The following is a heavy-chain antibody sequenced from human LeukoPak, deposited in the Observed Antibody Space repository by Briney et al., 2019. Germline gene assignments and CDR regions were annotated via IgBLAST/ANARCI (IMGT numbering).Heavy chain of an antibody. CDR3: AAGVSWGLMVVYPDAFDI. CDR1: GYTFTSYD. CDR2: MNPNSGNT. D-gene: IGHD3-22*01. Sequence: ASVKVSCKASGYTFTSYDINWVRQATGQGLEWMGWMNPNSGNTGYAQKFQGRVTMTRNTSISTAYMGLSSLRSEDTAVYYCAAGVSWGLMVVYPDAFDIWGQGTMVTVSS. V-gene: IGHV1-8*01. J-gene: IGHJ3*02.